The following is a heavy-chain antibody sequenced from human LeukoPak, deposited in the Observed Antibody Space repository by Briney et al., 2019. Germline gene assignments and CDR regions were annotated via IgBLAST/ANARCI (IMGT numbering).Heavy chain of an antibody. Sequence: SQTLSLTCTVSGGSISSGDYYWSWIRQPPGKGLEWIGYIYYSGSTYYNPSLKCRVTMSVDTSKNQFSLKMSSVTAADTAVYYCASNYGSGSYHYFDYWGQGTLVTVSS. J-gene: IGHJ4*02. CDR3: ASNYGSGSYHYFDY. CDR1: GGSISSGDYY. D-gene: IGHD3-10*01. CDR2: IYYSGST. V-gene: IGHV4-30-4*01.